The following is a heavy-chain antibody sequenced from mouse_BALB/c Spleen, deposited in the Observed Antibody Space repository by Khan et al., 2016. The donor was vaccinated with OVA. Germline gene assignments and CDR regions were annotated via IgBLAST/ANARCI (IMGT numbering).Heavy chain of an antibody. V-gene: IGHV1-4*01. Sequence: QVQLQQSGAELARPGASVKMSCKASGYTFTSYTMHWVKQRPGQGLEWIGFINPSSGYTNYNQKFEDKATLTADKSSSTAYMQLSSLTSEDSAVYYCARSGAYYRYDGYFDVWGAGTTVTVSS. CDR3: ARSGAYYRYDGYFDV. CDR1: GYTFTSYT. J-gene: IGHJ1*01. CDR2: INPSSGYT. D-gene: IGHD2-14*01.